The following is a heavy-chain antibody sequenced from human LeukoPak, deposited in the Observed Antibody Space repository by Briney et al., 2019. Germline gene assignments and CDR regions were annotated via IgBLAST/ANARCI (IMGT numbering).Heavy chain of an antibody. J-gene: IGHJ4*02. CDR3: AKDLWFGELFAFDY. V-gene: IGHV3-23*01. Sequence: GGSLRLSCAASGFTFGSYAMSWVRQAPGKGLEWVSAISGSGGSTYYADSVKGRFTISRDNSKNTLYLQMNSLRAEDTAVYYCAKDLWFGELFAFDYWGQGTLVTVSS. CDR2: ISGSGGST. CDR1: GFTFGSYA. D-gene: IGHD3-10*01.